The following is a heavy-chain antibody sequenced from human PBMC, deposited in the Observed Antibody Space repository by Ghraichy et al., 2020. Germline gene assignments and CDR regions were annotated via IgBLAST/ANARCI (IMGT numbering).Heavy chain of an antibody. V-gene: IGHV4-39*01. Sequence: TLSLTCTVSGGSMSSGRLSWGWVRQSPGRGLEWIGNMFYNGKTYCNPSLKSRVTISGDLSQNQFSLNLTSVTAADTAVYYCARRGSWSLYYFDYWGQGVLVTVSS. D-gene: IGHD6-13*01. CDR3: ARRGSWSLYYFDY. CDR2: MFYNGKT. J-gene: IGHJ4*02. CDR1: GGSMSSGRLS.